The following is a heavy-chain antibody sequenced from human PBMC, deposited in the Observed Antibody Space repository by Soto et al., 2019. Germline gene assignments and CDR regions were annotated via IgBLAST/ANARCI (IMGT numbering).Heavy chain of an antibody. J-gene: IGHJ4*02. Sequence: QVHLQESGPGLVKPSQTLSLACSVSGESITSLGYYWTWVRQPPGKGLEWIGFVSYTGSTFYNSTLTSRVTISRHTSQNHFFLDVKSVTVADTAMYFCTRGDSWGQGVLVTVSS. CDR1: GESITSLGYY. CDR2: VSYTGST. V-gene: IGHV4-31*03. CDR3: TRGDS.